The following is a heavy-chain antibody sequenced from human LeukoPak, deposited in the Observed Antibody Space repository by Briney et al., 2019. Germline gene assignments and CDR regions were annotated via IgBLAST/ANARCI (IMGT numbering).Heavy chain of an antibody. V-gene: IGHV3-33*01. CDR1: GFTFSSHG. CDR2: IWYDGSNK. J-gene: IGHJ4*02. D-gene: IGHD3-10*01. Sequence: GGSLRLSCAASGFTFSSHGMHWVRQAPGKGLEWVAVIWYDGSNKNYGDSVKGRFTISRDNSKNTLYLQMNSLRAEDTAVYYCARSLGEFTFDFWGRGTLVTVSS. CDR3: ARSLGEFTFDF.